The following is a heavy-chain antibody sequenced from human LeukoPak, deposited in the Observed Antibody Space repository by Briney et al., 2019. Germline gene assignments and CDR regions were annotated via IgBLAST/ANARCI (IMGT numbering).Heavy chain of an antibody. Sequence: PSETLSLTCTVSGGSISSYYWSWIRQPPGKGLEWIGYIYYSGSTNYNPSLKSRVTISVDTSKNQFSLKLSSVTAADTAVYYCAKANYYDSSGYVDYWGQGTLVTVSS. CDR2: IYYSGST. CDR3: AKANYYDSSGYVDY. J-gene: IGHJ4*02. V-gene: IGHV4-59*08. CDR1: GGSISSYY. D-gene: IGHD3-22*01.